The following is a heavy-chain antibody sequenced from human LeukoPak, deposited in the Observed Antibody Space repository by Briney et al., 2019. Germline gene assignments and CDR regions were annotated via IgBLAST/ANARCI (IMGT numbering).Heavy chain of an antibody. CDR3: AKDRRKLEFDY. J-gene: IGHJ4*02. CDR1: GFTFSNYG. CDR2: ISGSGGST. D-gene: IGHD1-1*01. V-gene: IGHV3-23*01. Sequence: GGSLRLSCAASGFTFSNYGMSWVRQPPGKGLEWVSAISGSGGSTYYADSVKGRFTISRDNSKNTLYLQMNSLRAEDTAVYYCAKDRRKLEFDYWGQGTLVTVSS.